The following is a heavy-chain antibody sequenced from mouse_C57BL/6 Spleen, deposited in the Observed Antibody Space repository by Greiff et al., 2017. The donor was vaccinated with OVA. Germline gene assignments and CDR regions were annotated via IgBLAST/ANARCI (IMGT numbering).Heavy chain of an antibody. CDR1: GYAFSSSW. J-gene: IGHJ1*03. V-gene: IGHV1-82*01. CDR2: IYPGDGDT. Sequence: VQLQQSGPELVKPGASVKISCKASGYAFSSSWMNWVKQRPGKGLEWIGRIYPGDGDTNYNGKFKGKATLTADKSSSTAYMQLSSLTSEDSAVYLCAPYDYDGGYFDVWGTGTTVTVSS. CDR3: APYDYDGGYFDV. D-gene: IGHD2-4*01.